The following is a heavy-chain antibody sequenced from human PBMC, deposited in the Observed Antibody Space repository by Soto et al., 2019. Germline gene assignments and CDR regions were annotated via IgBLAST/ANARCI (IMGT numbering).Heavy chain of an antibody. CDR3: AKDRMGAGVRGYFDY. CDR1: GFTFSSYG. D-gene: IGHD3-10*01. J-gene: IGHJ4*02. V-gene: IGHV3-30*18. CDR2: ISYVGSNK. Sequence: QVQLVESGGGVVQPGKSLRLSCAGSGFTFSSYGMDWVRQAPGKGLEWVAVISYVGSNKYYADSVKGPFTISRKDSNNTLYLQMSSLTADDTAVYYCAKDRMGAGVRGYFDYWGQGTLVTVSS.